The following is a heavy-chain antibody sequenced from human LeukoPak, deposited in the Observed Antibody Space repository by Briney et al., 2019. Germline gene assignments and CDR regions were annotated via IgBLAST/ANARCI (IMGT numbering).Heavy chain of an antibody. CDR1: GGSISSYY. V-gene: IGHV4-59*01. CDR3: ARDSRFYGMDV. D-gene: IGHD2/OR15-2a*01. Sequence: PSETLSLTCTVFGGSISSYYWSWIRQPPGKGLEWIGYIYYSGSTNYNPSLKSRVTISVDTSKNQFSLKLSSVTAADTAVYYCARDSRFYGMDVWGQGTTVTVSS. J-gene: IGHJ6*02. CDR2: IYYSGST.